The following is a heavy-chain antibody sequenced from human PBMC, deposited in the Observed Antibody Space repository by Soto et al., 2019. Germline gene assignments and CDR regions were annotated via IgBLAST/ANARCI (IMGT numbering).Heavy chain of an antibody. J-gene: IGHJ3*02. CDR1: GYTFTSYA. V-gene: IGHV1-3*01. CDR3: AINYGDYHDAFDI. D-gene: IGHD4-17*01. CDR2: INAGNGNT. Sequence: QVQLVQSGAEVKKPGASVKVSCKASGYTFTSYAMHWVRQAPGQRLEWMGWINAGNGNTKYSQKFQGRVTITRDTSASTAYMELSSLRSEDTAVYYCAINYGDYHDAFDIWGQGTMVTVSS.